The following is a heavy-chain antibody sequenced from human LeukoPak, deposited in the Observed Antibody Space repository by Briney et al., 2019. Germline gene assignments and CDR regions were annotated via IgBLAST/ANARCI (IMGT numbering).Heavy chain of an antibody. J-gene: IGHJ2*01. CDR3: ARVAGGSHYYWHFDL. D-gene: IGHD1-26*01. Sequence: PSETLSLTCTVSGGSISSSNYYWGWIRQPPGKGLEWIGSIYYSGSTYYNPSLKSRVTMSVDTSKNLFSLKLSSVTAADTAVYYCARVAGGSHYYWHFDLWGRGTLVIVSS. CDR1: GGSISSSNYY. V-gene: IGHV4-39*07. CDR2: IYYSGST.